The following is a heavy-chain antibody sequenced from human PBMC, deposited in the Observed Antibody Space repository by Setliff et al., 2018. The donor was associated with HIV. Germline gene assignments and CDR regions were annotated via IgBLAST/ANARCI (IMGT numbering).Heavy chain of an antibody. Sequence: GPLGLPCSTSGFYVNNKYMSWVGQAPGKGLEWVSIIYSDDYPKYADSLKGRFTIARDTSKNTLYLQMSSLRAEDTAVYYCARRAYCRSTTCFDNWGQGTLVTVSS. V-gene: IGHV3-66*04. J-gene: IGHJ4*02. D-gene: IGHD2-2*01. CDR3: ARRAYCRSTTCFDN. CDR2: IYSDDYP. CDR1: GFYVNNKY.